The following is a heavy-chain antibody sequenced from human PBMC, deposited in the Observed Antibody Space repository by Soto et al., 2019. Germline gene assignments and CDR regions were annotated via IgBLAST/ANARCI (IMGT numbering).Heavy chain of an antibody. CDR2: IDPSDSYT. D-gene: IGHD6-6*01. V-gene: IGHV5-10-1*01. Sequence: PVESLPISRNVAGYSFTMYWILWVRQMPGKGLGCRGTIDPSDSYTNYSPSFQGHVTSSADKSISTAYLQWSSLKDSDTAMYYCARIPPPLIAARHSYYYYGMDVWGQGTTVT. CDR1: GYSFTMYW. J-gene: IGHJ6*02. CDR3: ARIPPPLIAARHSYYYYGMDV.